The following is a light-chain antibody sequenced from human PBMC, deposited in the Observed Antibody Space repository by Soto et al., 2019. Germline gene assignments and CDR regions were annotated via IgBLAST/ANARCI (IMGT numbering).Light chain of an antibody. CDR3: QQYGSSPRT. V-gene: IGKV3-20*01. J-gene: IGKJ1*01. Sequence: EIVLTQSAGTLSLSPGGRATLSYRASQSVSSNYLAWYQQKPGQAPRLLIYGATSRATGIPDRFSGSGSGTDFTLTITRLEPEDFAVYYCQQYGSSPRTFGQGTRVEIE. CDR1: QSVSSNY. CDR2: GAT.